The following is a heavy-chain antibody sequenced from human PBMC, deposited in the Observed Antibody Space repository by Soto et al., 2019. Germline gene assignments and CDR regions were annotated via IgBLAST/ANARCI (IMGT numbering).Heavy chain of an antibody. CDR3: ARVTPALYYYYYYMDV. V-gene: IGHV4-59*01. Sequence: SETLCLTCTVSGGSISSYYWSWIRQPPGKGLEWIGYIYYSGSTNYNPSLKSRVTISVDTSKNQFSLKLSSVTAADTAVYYCARVTPALYYYYYYMDVWGKGTTVTVSS. CDR2: IYYSGST. J-gene: IGHJ6*03. CDR1: GGSISSYY.